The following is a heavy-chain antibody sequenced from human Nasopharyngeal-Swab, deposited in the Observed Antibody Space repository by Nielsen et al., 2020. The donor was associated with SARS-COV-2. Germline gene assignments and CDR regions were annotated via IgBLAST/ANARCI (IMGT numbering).Heavy chain of an antibody. V-gene: IGHV3-23*01. D-gene: IGHD5-12*01. Sequence: WIRQPPGKGLEWVSAISGSGGSTYYADSVKGLFTISRDNSKNTLYLQMNSLRAEDTAVYYCAKRVYSGYDFSYYFDYWGQGTLVTVSS. CDR2: ISGSGGST. CDR3: AKRVYSGYDFSYYFDY. J-gene: IGHJ4*02.